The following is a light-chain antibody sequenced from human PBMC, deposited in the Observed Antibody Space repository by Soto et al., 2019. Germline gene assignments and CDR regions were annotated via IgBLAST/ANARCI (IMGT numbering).Light chain of an antibody. CDR1: QSVSSY. Sequence: EILMTQSPATLSLSPGERATLSCRASQSVSSYLAWYQQKPGQAPRLLIYDASNRATGIPARLSGSGSGTDFTLTIRSLEPEDFAVYYCQQYSSLWTFGQGTKVDIK. CDR2: DAS. J-gene: IGKJ1*01. CDR3: QQYSSLWT. V-gene: IGKV3-11*01.